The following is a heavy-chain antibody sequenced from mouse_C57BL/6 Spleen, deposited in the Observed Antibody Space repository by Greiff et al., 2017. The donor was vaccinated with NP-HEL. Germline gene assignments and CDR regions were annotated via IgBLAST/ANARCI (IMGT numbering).Heavy chain of an antibody. CDR2: ISDGGSYT. Sequence: EVQLVESGGGLVKPGGSPKLSCAASGFTFSSYAMSWVRQTPEKRLEWVATISDGGSYTYYPDNVKGRFTISRDNAKNNLYLQMSHLKSEDTAMYYCARDRYDYDGYFDVWGTGTTVTVSS. D-gene: IGHD2-4*01. J-gene: IGHJ1*03. CDR1: GFTFSSYA. CDR3: ARDRYDYDGYFDV. V-gene: IGHV5-4*01.